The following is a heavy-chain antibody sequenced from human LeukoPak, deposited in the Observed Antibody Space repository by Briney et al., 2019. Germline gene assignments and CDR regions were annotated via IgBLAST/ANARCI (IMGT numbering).Heavy chain of an antibody. J-gene: IGHJ4*02. Sequence: ASVKDSCKVSGYTLTELSMHWVRQAPGKGLEWMGGFDPEDGETIYAQKFQGRVTMTEDTSTDTAYMELSSLRSEDTAVYYCATGYSSGWYYFDYWGQGTLVTVSS. CDR1: GYTLTELS. V-gene: IGHV1-24*01. CDR2: FDPEDGET. CDR3: ATGYSSGWYYFDY. D-gene: IGHD6-19*01.